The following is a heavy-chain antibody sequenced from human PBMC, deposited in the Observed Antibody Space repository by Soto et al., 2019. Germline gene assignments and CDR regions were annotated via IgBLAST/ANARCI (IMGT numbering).Heavy chain of an antibody. Sequence: GGSLRLSCAASGFTFSSYGMHWVRQAPGKGLEWVAVISYDGSNKYYADSVKGRFTISRDNSKNTLYLQMNSLRAEDTAVYYCAKEDHYYGSGSAPAYFDYWGQGTLVTVSS. J-gene: IGHJ4*02. V-gene: IGHV3-30*18. D-gene: IGHD3-10*01. CDR2: ISYDGSNK. CDR3: AKEDHYYGSGSAPAYFDY. CDR1: GFTFSSYG.